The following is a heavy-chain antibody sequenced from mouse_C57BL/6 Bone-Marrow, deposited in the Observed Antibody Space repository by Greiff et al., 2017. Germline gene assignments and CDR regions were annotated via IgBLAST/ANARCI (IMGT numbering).Heavy chain of an antibody. V-gene: IGHV1-66*01. J-gene: IGHJ2*01. Sequence: QVQLQQSGPELVKPGASVKISCKASGYSFTSYYIHWVKQRPGQGLEWIGWIYPGSGNTKYNEKFKGKATLTADTSSSTAYMQLSSLTSEDSAVYYCARGNYGRALGYWGQGTTLTVSS. CDR2: IYPGSGNT. CDR3: ARGNYGRALGY. D-gene: IGHD1-1*01. CDR1: GYSFTSYY.